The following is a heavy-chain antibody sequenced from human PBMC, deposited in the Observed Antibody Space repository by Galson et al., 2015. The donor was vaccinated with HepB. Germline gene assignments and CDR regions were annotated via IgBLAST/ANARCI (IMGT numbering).Heavy chain of an antibody. D-gene: IGHD3-3*01. CDR3: AREDYYDFWSGYYFWFDP. CDR1: GFTFRSYA. J-gene: IGHJ5*02. V-gene: IGHV3-23*01. CDR2: ISGSGGST. Sequence: SLRLSCAASGFTFRSYAMSWVRQAPGKGLEWVSAISGSGGSTYYADSVKGRFTISRDNSKNTLYLQMNSLRAEDTAVYYCAREDYYDFWSGYYFWFDPWGQGTLVTVSS.